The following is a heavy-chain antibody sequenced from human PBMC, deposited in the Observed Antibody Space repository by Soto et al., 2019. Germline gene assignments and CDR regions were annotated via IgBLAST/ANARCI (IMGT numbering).Heavy chain of an antibody. D-gene: IGHD2-8*01. J-gene: IGHJ6*02. CDR3: AKNGHLPYYSYGMDV. Sequence: QGQLVQSGGEAKKPGASVKVSCKASGYTFTRYGISWVRQAPGQGLEWMGWISGYNGDTNYAQKFQGRVTMTIDTSTSTAYMELRSLTSDDTAVYYCAKNGHLPYYSYGMDVWGQGTTVTVSS. V-gene: IGHV1-18*01. CDR2: ISGYNGDT. CDR1: GYTFTRYG.